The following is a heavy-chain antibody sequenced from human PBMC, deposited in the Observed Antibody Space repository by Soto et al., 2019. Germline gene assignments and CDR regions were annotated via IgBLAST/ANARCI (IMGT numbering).Heavy chain of an antibody. V-gene: IGHV4-59*01. CDR1: GGSIIGSY. Sequence: SETLSLTCIVSGGSIIGSYWSWIRQSPGKGLEWLGYVYYTGSTNYSPSLRSRVSISVDTSKNEFSLRLSSVTAADTAVYFCARSVAVPGAHIDYWGQGTQVTVS. J-gene: IGHJ4*02. D-gene: IGHD6-19*01. CDR3: ARSVAVPGAHIDY. CDR2: VYYTGST.